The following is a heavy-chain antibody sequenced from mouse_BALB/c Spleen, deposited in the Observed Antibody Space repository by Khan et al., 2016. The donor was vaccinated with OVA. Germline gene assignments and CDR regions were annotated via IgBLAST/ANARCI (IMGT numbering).Heavy chain of an antibody. CDR2: ISYSGNT. CDR1: GYSITSEYT. D-gene: IGHD2-3*01. J-gene: IGHJ4*01. V-gene: IGHV3-2*02. CDR3: ARDGSRYNYAMDY. Sequence: VQLKESGPGLVKPSQSLSLTCTVTGYSITSEYTWNWIRQFPGNKLEWMGFISYSGNTRYNPSLKSRISITRDTSKNQFFLQLNSVTTEDTATYYCARDGSRYNYAMDYWGQGTSVTVSS.